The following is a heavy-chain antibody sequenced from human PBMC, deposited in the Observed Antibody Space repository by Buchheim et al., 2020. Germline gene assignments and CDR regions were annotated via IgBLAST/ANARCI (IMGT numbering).Heavy chain of an antibody. CDR1: GYTFTSYY. Sequence: QVQLVQSGAEVKKPGAAVEVSCKASGYTFTSYYIHWVRQAPGQGLEWMGIINPNGGSTRYAQRFQGRVIMTTDTATRSVYMQLSGLRSEDTAVYYCARDYSTVTIRADYYYYGMDEWGQGTT. CDR2: INPNGGST. J-gene: IGHJ6*02. V-gene: IGHV1-46*01. CDR3: ARDYSTVTIRADYYYYGMDE. D-gene: IGHD4-11*01.